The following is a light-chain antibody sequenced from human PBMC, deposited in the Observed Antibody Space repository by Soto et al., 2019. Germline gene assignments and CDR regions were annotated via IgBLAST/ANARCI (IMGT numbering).Light chain of an antibody. V-gene: IGLV2-23*01. CDR1: SSDVGGYNL. CDR3: CSYAGSSTSSWV. Sequence: QSALTQPASVSGSPGQSITISCTGTSSDVGGYNLVSWYQQHPGKAPKLMIYEGSKRPSGVSNRFSGSKSGNTASLTISGLQAEDEADYSCCSYAGSSTSSWVFGGGTKLTVL. CDR2: EGS. J-gene: IGLJ3*02.